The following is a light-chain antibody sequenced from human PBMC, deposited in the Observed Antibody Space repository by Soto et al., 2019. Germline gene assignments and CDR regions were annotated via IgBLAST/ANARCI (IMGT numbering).Light chain of an antibody. J-gene: IGKJ2*01. V-gene: IGKV1-5*01. CDR3: QQYKVYPYT. CDR2: DVS. Sequence: DIQMTQSPSTLSASIGDRVTLTCRASQSLTGRSAWHQQKPGRPPKLLSYDVSILESGVPSRFSGSESGTDFTLTISSLRPDDFATFYCQQYKVYPYTFGQGTRLDI. CDR1: QSLTGR.